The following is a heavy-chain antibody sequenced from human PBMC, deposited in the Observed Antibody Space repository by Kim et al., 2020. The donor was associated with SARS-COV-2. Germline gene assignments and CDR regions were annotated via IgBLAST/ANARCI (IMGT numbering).Heavy chain of an antibody. CDR2: IYYSGST. V-gene: IGHV4-39*01. CDR1: GGSISSSSYY. Sequence: SETLSLTCTVSGGSISSSSYYWGWIRQPPGKGLEWIGSIYYSGSTYYNPSRKSRVTISVDTSKNQFSLKLSSVTAADTAVYYCARHNKQLAYFDYWGQGTLVTVSS. CDR3: ARHNKQLAYFDY. D-gene: IGHD6-6*01. J-gene: IGHJ4*02.